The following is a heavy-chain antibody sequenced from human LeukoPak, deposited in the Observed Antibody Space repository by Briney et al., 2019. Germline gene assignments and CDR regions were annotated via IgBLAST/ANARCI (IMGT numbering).Heavy chain of an antibody. Sequence: GGSLRLSCAASGFTVSSNYLSWVRQAPGKGLEWVSILYSGGSTYFADSVKGRFTISGDDSKNTLYLQMNSLRADDTAVYYCARVNYYYYGMDVWGQGTTVTVSS. CDR1: GFTVSSNY. CDR2: LYSGGST. CDR3: ARVNYYYYGMDV. J-gene: IGHJ6*02. V-gene: IGHV3-53*01.